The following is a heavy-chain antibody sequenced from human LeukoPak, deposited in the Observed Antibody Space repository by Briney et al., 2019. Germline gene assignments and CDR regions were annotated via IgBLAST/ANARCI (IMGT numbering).Heavy chain of an antibody. J-gene: IGHJ4*02. CDR1: GDSVSNNCAT. CDR3: ARDLSSGFRFDS. D-gene: IGHD3-22*01. CDR2: TYYSSTWST. V-gene: IGHV6-1*01. Sequence: SQTLSLTCAISGDSVSNNCATWNWIRQSPSRGLELLGRTYYSSTWSTNYTLSMRGRITINPDTSKNHFSLQLNSVTREDTAVYYCARDLSSGFRFDSWGQGTLVTVSS.